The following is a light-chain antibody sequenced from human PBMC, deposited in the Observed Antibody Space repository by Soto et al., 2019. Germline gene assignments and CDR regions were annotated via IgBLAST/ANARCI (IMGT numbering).Light chain of an antibody. CDR2: GAS. J-gene: IGKJ4*01. CDR1: QSVSST. Sequence: EVLMTQSPATLSVSPGERATLSCRASQSVSSTLAWYQQKLGLAPRLLIYGASIRATGIPARFSGSGSGTDFTLTISSLQSEDFAVYFCQQYNNWPPLTFGGGTKVEIK. CDR3: QQYNNWPPLT. V-gene: IGKV3D-15*01.